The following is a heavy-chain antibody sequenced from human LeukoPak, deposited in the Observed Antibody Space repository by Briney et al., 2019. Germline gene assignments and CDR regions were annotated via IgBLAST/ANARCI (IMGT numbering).Heavy chain of an antibody. Sequence: PSETLSLTCTVSGGSISSYYWSWIRQPPGKGLEWIGHIYTSGTTNYNPSLRSRVTISADTSKNQFSLKLNSVTAADTAVYYCARHSGYSGYDYSDFWGQGTLVTVSS. J-gene: IGHJ4*02. V-gene: IGHV4-4*09. CDR2: IYTSGTT. CDR1: GGSISSYY. CDR3: ARHSGYSGYDYSDF. D-gene: IGHD5-12*01.